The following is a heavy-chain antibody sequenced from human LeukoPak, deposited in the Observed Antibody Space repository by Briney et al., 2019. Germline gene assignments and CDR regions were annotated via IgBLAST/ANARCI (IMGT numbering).Heavy chain of an antibody. CDR3: ARGGITIFGGIIYQDY. CDR2: IKQDGSAK. J-gene: IGHJ4*02. CDR1: GFTFTDYW. V-gene: IGHV3-7*03. Sequence: GGSLRLSCAASGFTFTDYWMSWVRQAPGKGLEWVANIKQDGSAKYYVDSVKGRFTISRDNAKNSLYLQMNSLRAEDTAFYYCARGGITIFGGIIYQDYWGQGTLVTVSS. D-gene: IGHD3-3*01.